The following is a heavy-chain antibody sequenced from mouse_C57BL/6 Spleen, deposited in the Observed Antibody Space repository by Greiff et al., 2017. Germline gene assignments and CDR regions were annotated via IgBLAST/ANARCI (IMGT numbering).Heavy chain of an antibody. CDR3: AMEDWDWAMDY. CDR1: GYTFTSYW. CDR2: IHPSDSDT. V-gene: IGHV1-74*01. D-gene: IGHD4-1*01. Sequence: QVQLQQPGAELVKPGASVKVSCKASGYTFTSYWMHWVKQRPGQGLEWFGRIHPSDSDTNYNQKFKGKATLTVDKSSSTAYMQLSSLTSEDSAVYYCAMEDWDWAMDYWGQGTSVTVSS. J-gene: IGHJ4*01.